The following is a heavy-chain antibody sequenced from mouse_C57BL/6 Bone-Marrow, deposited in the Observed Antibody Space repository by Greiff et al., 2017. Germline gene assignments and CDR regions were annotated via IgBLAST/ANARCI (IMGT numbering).Heavy chain of an antibody. CDR3: ARGGVASDYYSMDY. CDR1: GYSFTSYY. D-gene: IGHD1-1*02. V-gene: IGHV1-66*01. CDR2: IYPGSGNT. Sequence: QVQLKESGPELVKPGASVKISCKASGYSFTSYYIHWVKQRPGQGLEWIGWIYPGSGNTKYNEKFKGKATLTADKSTSTAYMELRSLTSEDSAVYFCARGGVASDYYSMDYWGQGTSVTVSS. J-gene: IGHJ4*01.